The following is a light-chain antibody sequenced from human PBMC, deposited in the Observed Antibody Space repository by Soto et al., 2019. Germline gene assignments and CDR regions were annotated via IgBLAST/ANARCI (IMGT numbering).Light chain of an antibody. CDR2: RAS. V-gene: IGKV3-15*01. CDR3: HQYNNWFPFT. CDR1: ESVNNK. J-gene: IGKJ5*01. Sequence: VLTQSPATLSVSPGERATLSCRASESVNNKLGWYQQKPGQAPRLLIYRASTRATGIPARFSGSGSGTEFTLPISSLQSADSVVYYCHQYNNWFPFTFGQGTRLEIK.